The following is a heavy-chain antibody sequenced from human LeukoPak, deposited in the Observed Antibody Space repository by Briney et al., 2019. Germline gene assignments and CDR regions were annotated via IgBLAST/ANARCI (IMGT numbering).Heavy chain of an antibody. CDR1: GFTFSSYS. Sequence: GGSLRLSCAASGFTFSSYSMNWVRQAPGKGLEWVSSISSSSSYIYYADSVKGRFTISRDNAKNSLYLQMNSLRAEDTAVYYCARDGYSGSYERRAFDIWGQGTMVTVSS. V-gene: IGHV3-21*04. CDR2: ISSSSSYI. J-gene: IGHJ3*02. CDR3: ARDGYSGSYERRAFDI. D-gene: IGHD1-26*01.